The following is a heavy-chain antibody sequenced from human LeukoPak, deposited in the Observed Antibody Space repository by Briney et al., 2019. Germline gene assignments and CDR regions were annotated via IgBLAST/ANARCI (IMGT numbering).Heavy chain of an antibody. Sequence: GESLKISCKGPGYSFTSYWIGWVRQMPGKGLEWMGIIYPGDSDTRYSPSFQGQVTISVDKSISTAYLQWSSLKASDTAMYYCASIDYDSSGYYDYWGQGTLVTVSS. J-gene: IGHJ4*02. V-gene: IGHV5-51*01. CDR1: GYSFTSYW. D-gene: IGHD3-22*01. CDR3: ASIDYDSSGYYDY. CDR2: IYPGDSDT.